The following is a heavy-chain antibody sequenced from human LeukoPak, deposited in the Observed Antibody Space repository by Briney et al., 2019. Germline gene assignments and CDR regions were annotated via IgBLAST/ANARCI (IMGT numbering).Heavy chain of an antibody. D-gene: IGHD5-24*01. CDR2: IYHSGST. Sequence: SETLSLTRTVSGYSISSGYYWGWIRQPPGKGLEWIGSIYHSGSTYYNPSLKSRVTISVDTSKNQFSLKLSSVTAADTAVYYCARGGWLQTPFDYWGQGTLVTVSS. J-gene: IGHJ4*02. CDR3: ARGGWLQTPFDY. V-gene: IGHV4-38-2*02. CDR1: GYSISSGYY.